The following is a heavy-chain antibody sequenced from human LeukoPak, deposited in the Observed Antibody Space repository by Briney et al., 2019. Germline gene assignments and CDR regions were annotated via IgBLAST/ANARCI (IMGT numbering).Heavy chain of an antibody. CDR1: GFTFSSYS. V-gene: IGHV3-21*04. Sequence: GGSLRLSCAASGFTFSSYSMNWVRQAPGKGLEWVSSISRSSRYIYYADLVKGRFTISRDNAKNTLYLQMNSLRAEDTAIYYCAKFYRTTRGACDYWGQGTLVTVSS. CDR2: ISRSSRYI. CDR3: AKFYRTTRGACDY. D-gene: IGHD1-1*01. J-gene: IGHJ4*02.